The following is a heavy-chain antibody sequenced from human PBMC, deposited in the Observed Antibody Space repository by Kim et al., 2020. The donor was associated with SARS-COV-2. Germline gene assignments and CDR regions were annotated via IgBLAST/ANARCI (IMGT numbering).Heavy chain of an antibody. J-gene: IGHJ4*02. CDR2: INSDGSST. D-gene: IGHD1-26*01. V-gene: IGHV3-74*01. CDR3: ARDLMGDGEFADYFDY. CDR1: GFSFSSYW. Sequence: GGSLRLSCAASGFSFSSYWMHWVRQAPGKGLVWVSRINSDGSSTSYADSVKGRFTISRDNAKNTLYLQMNSLRAEDTAVYFCARDLMGDGEFADYFDYWGQGTLVTVSS.